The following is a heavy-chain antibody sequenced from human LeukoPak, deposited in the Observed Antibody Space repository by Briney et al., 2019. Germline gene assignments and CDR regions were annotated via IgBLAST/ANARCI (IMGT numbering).Heavy chain of an antibody. CDR2: IYYSGST. CDR3: ARASEYSSGWYRLGY. D-gene: IGHD6-19*01. Sequence: KPSETLSLTCTVSGGSISSYYWSWIRQPPGKGLEWIGYIYYSGSTNYNPSLKSRVTISVDTSKNQFSLKLSSVTAADTAVYYCARASEYSSGWYRLGYWGQGTLVTVSS. J-gene: IGHJ4*02. V-gene: IGHV4-59*01. CDR1: GGSISSYY.